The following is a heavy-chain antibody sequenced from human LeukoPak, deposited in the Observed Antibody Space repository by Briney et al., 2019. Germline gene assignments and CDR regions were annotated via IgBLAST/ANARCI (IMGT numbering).Heavy chain of an antibody. D-gene: IGHD1-26*01. CDR1: GASISSYY. CDR3: ARRRGSNIGTFDY. CDR2: IYYSGST. J-gene: IGHJ4*02. Sequence: SETLSLTCTVSGASISSYYWSWIRQPPGKGLEWIGYIYYSGSTNYNPSLKSRVTISVDTSKNQFSLKLNSVTAADTAVYYCARRRGSNIGTFDYWGQGTLVTVSS. V-gene: IGHV4-59*08.